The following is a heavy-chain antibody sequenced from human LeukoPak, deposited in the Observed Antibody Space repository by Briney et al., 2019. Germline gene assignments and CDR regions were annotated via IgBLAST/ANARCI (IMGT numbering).Heavy chain of an antibody. V-gene: IGHV1-46*01. D-gene: IGHD4-23*01. CDR1: GYTLTSYY. CDR3: ARDSVGGNSVVGYFDY. Sequence: ASVKVSCKASGYTLTSYYMHWVRQAPGQGLEWMRIINPSGGSTSYAQKFQGRVTMTRDMSTSTVYMELSSLRSEDTAVYYCARDSVGGNSVVGYFDYWGQGTLVTVSS. CDR2: INPSGGST. J-gene: IGHJ4*02.